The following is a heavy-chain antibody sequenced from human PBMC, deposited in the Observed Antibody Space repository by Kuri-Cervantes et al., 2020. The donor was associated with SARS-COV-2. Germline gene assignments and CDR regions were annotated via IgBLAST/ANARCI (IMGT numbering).Heavy chain of an antibody. D-gene: IGHD6-13*01. Sequence: ESLQISCKGSGYSFTSYWIGWVRQMPGKGLEWMGIICPGDSDTRYSPSFQGQVTISADKSISTAYLQWSSLKASDTAMYYCARQLYSSSWFDYWGQGTLVTVSS. CDR2: ICPGDSDT. CDR1: GYSFTSYW. V-gene: IGHV5-51*01. CDR3: ARQLYSSSWFDY. J-gene: IGHJ4*02.